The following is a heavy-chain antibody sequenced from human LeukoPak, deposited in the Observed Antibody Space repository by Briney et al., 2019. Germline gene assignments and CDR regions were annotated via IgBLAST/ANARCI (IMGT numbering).Heavy chain of an antibody. D-gene: IGHD5-12*01. Sequence: PSETLSLTCTVSGYSISSDYYWGWIRQPPGKGLEWIGYIYYSGSTNYNPSLKSRVTISVDTSKNQFSLKLSSVTAVDTAVYYCARIARIVATPENTNYYYYMDVWGKGTTVTVSS. CDR1: GYSISSDYY. J-gene: IGHJ6*03. CDR2: IYYSGST. V-gene: IGHV4-61*05. CDR3: ARIARIVATPENTNYYYYMDV.